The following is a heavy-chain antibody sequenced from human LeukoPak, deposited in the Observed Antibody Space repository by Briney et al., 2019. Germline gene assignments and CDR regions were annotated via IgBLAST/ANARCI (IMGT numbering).Heavy chain of an antibody. J-gene: IGHJ6*02. V-gene: IGHV3-23*01. CDR2: ISGGSGGTT. Sequence: PGGSLRLSCAASGFTFSSYAMTWVRQAPGEGLEWVSAISGGSGGTTHYADSVKGRFTISRDNAKNSLYLQMNSLRAEDTAVYYCARGLAPGSSYYDSSGYLLSPHGMDVWGQGTTVTVSS. CDR1: GFTFSSYA. CDR3: ARGLAPGSSYYDSSGYLLSPHGMDV. D-gene: IGHD3-22*01.